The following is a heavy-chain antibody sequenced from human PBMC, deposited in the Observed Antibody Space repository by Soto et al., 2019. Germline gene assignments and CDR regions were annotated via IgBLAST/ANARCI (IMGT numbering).Heavy chain of an antibody. CDR2: IYSGGSR. V-gene: IGHV3-53*01. CDR1: GFTVSSNY. D-gene: IGHD3-22*01. CDR3: ARDLSLYDSSGYSQYYFDY. J-gene: IGHJ4*02. Sequence: GGSLRLSCAASGFTVSSNYMSWVRQAPGKGLEWVSVIYSGGSRYYADSVKGRFTISRDNSKNTLYPQMNSLRAEDTAVYYCARDLSLYDSSGYSQYYFDYWGQGTLVTVSS.